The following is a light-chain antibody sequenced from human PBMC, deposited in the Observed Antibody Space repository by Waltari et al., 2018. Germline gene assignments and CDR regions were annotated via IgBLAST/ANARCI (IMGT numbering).Light chain of an antibody. Sequence: QPVLTQPPSASGTPGQGFPILCLGTTPNMGSIYVTWYQQLPGTAPKLLIYRNNPRPSGVPDRFSGSKSGTSASLAISGLRSEDEADYYCAAWDDSLSGQVFGGGTKLTVL. CDR3: AAWDDSLSGQV. CDR2: RNN. V-gene: IGLV1-47*01. J-gene: IGLJ3*02. CDR1: TPNMGSIY.